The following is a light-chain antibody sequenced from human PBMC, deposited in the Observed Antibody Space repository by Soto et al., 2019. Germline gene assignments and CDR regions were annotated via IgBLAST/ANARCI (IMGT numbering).Light chain of an antibody. Sequence: EIVLTQSPATLSVSPGERVTLSCRASQSVSSNLAWYQQKPGQAPRLLIYDASARDTGIPARFSGSGSGTQFTLTISGLQSEDFAIYYCQQYNNWPPITFGQGTRLDIK. CDR3: QQYNNWPPIT. J-gene: IGKJ5*01. V-gene: IGKV3-15*01. CDR2: DAS. CDR1: QSVSSN.